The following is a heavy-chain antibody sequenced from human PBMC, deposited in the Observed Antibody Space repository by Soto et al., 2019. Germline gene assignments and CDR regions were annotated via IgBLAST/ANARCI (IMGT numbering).Heavy chain of an antibody. Sequence: ETLSLTCTVSGGSISSSSYYWGWIRQPPGKGLEWIGSIYYSGSTYYNPSLKSRVTISVDTSKNQFSLKLSSVTAADTAVYYCARQSLVGSSWYRSSPNWFDPWGQGTLVTVSS. CDR3: ARQSLVGSSWYRSSPNWFDP. V-gene: IGHV4-39*01. CDR1: GGSISSSSYY. J-gene: IGHJ5*02. D-gene: IGHD6-13*01. CDR2: IYYSGST.